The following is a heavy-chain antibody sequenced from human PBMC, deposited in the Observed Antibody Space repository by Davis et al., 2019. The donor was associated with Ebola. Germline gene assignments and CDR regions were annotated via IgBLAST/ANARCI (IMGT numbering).Heavy chain of an antibody. Sequence: GESLKISCAASGFTFSSYSMSWVRQAPGKGLEWVSSINTGSNYIFYADSVKGRFTISRDDSKNTLYLQMNTLRVEDTAVYYCARDWAGLDVWGRGTTVTVSS. CDR3: ARDWAGLDV. CDR2: INTGSNYI. J-gene: IGHJ6*04. CDR1: GFTFSSYS. D-gene: IGHD3-16*01. V-gene: IGHV3-21*01.